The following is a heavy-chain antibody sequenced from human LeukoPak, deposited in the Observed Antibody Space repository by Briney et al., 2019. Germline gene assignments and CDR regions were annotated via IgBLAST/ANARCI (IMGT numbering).Heavy chain of an antibody. CDR2: IRSKAYGGTT. Sequence: PGGSLRLSCTASGFTFGDYAMSWVRQAPGKGLESVGFIRSKAYGGTTEYAASVKGRFTISRDDSKSIAYLQMNSLKTEDTAVYYCTRVRGTMVRGVITHFDYWGQGTLVTVSS. V-gene: IGHV3-49*04. J-gene: IGHJ4*02. CDR1: GFTFGDYA. CDR3: TRVRGTMVRGVITHFDY. D-gene: IGHD3-10*01.